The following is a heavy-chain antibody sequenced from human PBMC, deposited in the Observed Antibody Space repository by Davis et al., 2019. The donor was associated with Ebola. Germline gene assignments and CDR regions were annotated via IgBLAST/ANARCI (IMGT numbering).Heavy chain of an antibody. V-gene: IGHV4-39*01. CDR1: GGSISSSSYY. CDR2: IYHSGST. Sequence: SETLSLTCTVSGGSISSSSYYWGWIRQPPGKGLEWIGSIYHSGSTYYNPSLKSRVTISVDTSKNQFSLKLSSVTAADTAVYYCARQKWPYCTNGVCYGGWFDPWGQGTLVTVSS. J-gene: IGHJ5*02. D-gene: IGHD2-8*01. CDR3: ARQKWPYCTNGVCYGGWFDP.